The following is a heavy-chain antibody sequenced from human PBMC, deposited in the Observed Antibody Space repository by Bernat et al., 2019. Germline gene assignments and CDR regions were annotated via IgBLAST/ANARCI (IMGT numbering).Heavy chain of an antibody. V-gene: IGHV1-2*06. J-gene: IGHJ4*02. CDR2: INPNGGGT. CDR1: GYSFTDYY. D-gene: IGHD3-3*01. CDR3: ARYYDFWSGYDS. Sequence: QVQLVQSGAEVKKPGASVKVSCKASGYSFTDYYIHWVRQAPGQGLEWMGRINPNGGGTDFAQRFQGSVTRTRDTSIRTAYMELSGVTSDDTAIYYCARYYDFWSGYDSWGQGTLVTVSS.